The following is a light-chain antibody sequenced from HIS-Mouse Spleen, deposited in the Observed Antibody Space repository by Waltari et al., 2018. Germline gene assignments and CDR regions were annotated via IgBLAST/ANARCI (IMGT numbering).Light chain of an antibody. CDR3: AAWDDSLNGWV. Sequence: QSVLTQPPSASGTPGQRVTISCSGSSSNIGSNTVNWYQQLPGTAPKLLIHSNNPRPSGVPDRFSGSKSGPSASLAISGLQSEDEADYYCAAWDDSLNGWVFGGGTKLTVL. J-gene: IGLJ3*02. CDR1: SSNIGSNT. CDR2: SNN. V-gene: IGLV1-44*01.